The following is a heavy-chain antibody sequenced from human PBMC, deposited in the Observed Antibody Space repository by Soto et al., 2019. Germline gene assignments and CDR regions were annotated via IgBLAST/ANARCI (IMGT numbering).Heavy chain of an antibody. CDR2: IYSGDST. V-gene: IGHV3-53*01. J-gene: IGHJ3*01. Sequence: PGGSLRLSCATSGFTVSHYYMTWVRQAPGKGLESVSVIYSGDSTYYADSVKGRFTISRDKSKKMLYLQMNNLRAEDTAVYYCAATSDSPPLNAFNFWGQGTMVTVSS. CDR3: AATSDSPPLNAFNF. CDR1: GFTVSHYY. D-gene: IGHD3-22*01.